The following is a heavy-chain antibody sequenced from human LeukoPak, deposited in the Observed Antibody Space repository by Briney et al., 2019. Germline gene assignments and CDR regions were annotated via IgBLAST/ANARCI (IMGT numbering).Heavy chain of an antibody. CDR1: GFTFSSYA. CDR3: ARDRGGLLWSGYYYYGMDV. CDR2: IYSGGST. D-gene: IGHD3-10*01. V-gene: IGHV3-66*01. J-gene: IGHJ6*02. Sequence: GSLRLSCAASGFTFSSYAMSWVRQAPGKGLEWVSVIYSGGSTYYADSVKGRFTISRDNSKNTLYLQMNSLRAEDTAVYYCARDRGGLLWSGYYYYGMDVWGQGTTVTVSS.